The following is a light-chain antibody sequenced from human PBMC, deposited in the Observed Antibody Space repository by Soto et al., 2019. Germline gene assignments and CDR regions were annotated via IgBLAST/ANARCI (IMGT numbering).Light chain of an antibody. CDR2: TAS. J-gene: IGKJ2*01. V-gene: IGKV1-5*03. CDR3: QQYNTFST. CDR1: QTLRSR. Sequence: DIQMTQSPSTLSASIVNRVTITCRASQTLRSRLSLYQQKPGKAPELLIYTASNLKSGVPSRFSGRGSGTEFTLTITGLQPDYIATYYGQQYNTFSTFGQGTKLEIK.